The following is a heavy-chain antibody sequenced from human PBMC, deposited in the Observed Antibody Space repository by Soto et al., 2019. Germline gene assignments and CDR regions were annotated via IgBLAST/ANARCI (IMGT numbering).Heavy chain of an antibody. CDR3: ARRRITIFGVVSQIDY. V-gene: IGHV4-39*01. CDR2: IYYSGST. D-gene: IGHD3-3*01. Sequence: QLQLQESGPGLVKPSETLSLTCTVSGGSISSSSYYWGWIRQPPGKGLEWIGSIYYSGSTYYNPSLKSRVTISVDTSKNQFSLKLSSVTAADTAVYYCARRRITIFGVVSQIDYWGQGTLVTVSS. J-gene: IGHJ4*02. CDR1: GGSISSSSYY.